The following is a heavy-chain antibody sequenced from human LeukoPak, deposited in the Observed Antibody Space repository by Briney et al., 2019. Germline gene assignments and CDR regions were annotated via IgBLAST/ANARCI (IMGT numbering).Heavy chain of an antibody. CDR1: GYTLTELS. Sequence: GASVKVSFKVSGYTLTELSIHWVRQTPGKGLEWMGGFDPEDGETIYAQKFQGRVTMTEDTSTDTAYMELSSLRSEDTAVYYCATGHMITFGGVIVPPYYFDYWGQGTLVTVSS. J-gene: IGHJ4*02. CDR2: FDPEDGET. D-gene: IGHD3-16*02. V-gene: IGHV1-24*01. CDR3: ATGHMITFGGVIVPPYYFDY.